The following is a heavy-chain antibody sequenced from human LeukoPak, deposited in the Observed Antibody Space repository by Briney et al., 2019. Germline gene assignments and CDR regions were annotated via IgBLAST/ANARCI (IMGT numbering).Heavy chain of an antibody. CDR3: ARQGRHQSYITMVRGVIVWFDP. V-gene: IGHV4-39*01. CDR2: IYYSGST. J-gene: IGHJ5*02. Sequence: KPSETLSLTCTVSGGSISSSNYYWGWIRQPPGKGLEWIGSIYYSGSTYYNPSLKSRVAISVDTSKKQLSLKLSSVTAADTAVYYCARQGRHQSYITMVRGVIVWFDPWGQGTLVTVSS. CDR1: GGSISSSNYY. D-gene: IGHD3-10*01.